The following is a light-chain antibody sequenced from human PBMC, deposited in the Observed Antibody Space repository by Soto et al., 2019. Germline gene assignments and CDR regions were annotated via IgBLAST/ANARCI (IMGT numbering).Light chain of an antibody. Sequence: EIEMTQSPATLSVSPGERATLSCRASQSVSSNLAWYQQKPGQAPSLLIYGAFTRATGIPARFSGTGSGTEFTLTISSLQSEDFALYYCQQYNDWPLTFGQGTKVDIK. CDR2: GAF. CDR1: QSVSSN. V-gene: IGKV3-15*01. CDR3: QQYNDWPLT. J-gene: IGKJ1*01.